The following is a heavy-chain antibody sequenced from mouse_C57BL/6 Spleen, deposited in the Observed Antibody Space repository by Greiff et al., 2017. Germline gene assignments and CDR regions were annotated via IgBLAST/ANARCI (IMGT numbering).Heavy chain of an antibody. Sequence: EVQLQQSGAELVRPGASVKLSCTASGFNIKDYYMHWVKQRPEQGLEWIGRIDPEDGDTEYAPKFQGKATMTADTSSNTAYLQRSSLTSEDTAVYYCTTAYYGSSFDYWGQGTTLTVSS. CDR3: TTAYYGSSFDY. J-gene: IGHJ2*01. CDR2: IDPEDGDT. V-gene: IGHV14-1*01. CDR1: GFNIKDYY. D-gene: IGHD1-1*01.